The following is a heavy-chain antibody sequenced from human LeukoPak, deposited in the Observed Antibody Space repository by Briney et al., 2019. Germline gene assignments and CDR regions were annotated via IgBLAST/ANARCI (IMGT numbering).Heavy chain of an antibody. Sequence: PGGSLRLSCAASGFTFSSYAMSWVRQAPGKGLEWVSAISGSGGSTYYADSVKGWFTISRDNSKNTLYLQMNSLRAEDTAVYYCAKGDMVRGVIITPDYYYGMDVWGQGTTVTVSS. J-gene: IGHJ6*02. V-gene: IGHV3-23*01. CDR2: ISGSGGST. D-gene: IGHD3-10*01. CDR1: GFTFSSYA. CDR3: AKGDMVRGVIITPDYYYGMDV.